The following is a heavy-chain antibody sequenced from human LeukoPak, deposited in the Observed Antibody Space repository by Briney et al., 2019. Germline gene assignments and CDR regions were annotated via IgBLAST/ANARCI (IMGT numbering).Heavy chain of an antibody. D-gene: IGHD4-17*01. V-gene: IGHV3-21*01. Sequence: RSGGSLRLSCAASGFTFSSYSMNWVRQAPGKGLEWVSSISSSSSYIYYADSVKGRFTISRDNAKNSLYLQMNSLRAEDTAVYYCARAPGAPYGDYRDYWGQGTLVTVSS. CDR1: GFTFSSYS. J-gene: IGHJ4*02. CDR2: ISSSSSYI. CDR3: ARAPGAPYGDYRDY.